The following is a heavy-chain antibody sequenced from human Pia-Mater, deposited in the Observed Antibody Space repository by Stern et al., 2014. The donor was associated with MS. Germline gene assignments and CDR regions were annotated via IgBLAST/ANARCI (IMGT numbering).Heavy chain of an antibody. J-gene: IGHJ2*01. Sequence: QLVESGPGLVKPSETLSLTCTVSGGSITNRDYWGWIRQSPGKGLEWIGSVYYSGITYYRPSLKGRAPISIAPSRNQLFLRLNSVTATDTAVYFCARGVTAVTNYVPNWCFDLWGRGTLVTVSS. D-gene: IGHD4-11*01. V-gene: IGHV4-39*02. CDR2: VYYSGIT. CDR1: GGSITNRDY. CDR3: ARGVTAVTNYVPNWCFDL.